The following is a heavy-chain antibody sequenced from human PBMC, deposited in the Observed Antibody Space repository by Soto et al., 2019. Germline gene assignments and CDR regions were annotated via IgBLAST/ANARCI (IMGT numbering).Heavy chain of an antibody. Sequence: PGGSLRLSCAASGFTFSSYWMSWVRQAPGKGLEWVANIKQDGSEKYYVDSVKGRFTISRDNAKNSLYLQMNSLRAEDTALYYCAKDLEYSSSWYIFDYWGQGTLVTVSS. CDR2: IKQDGSEK. CDR3: AKDLEYSSSWYIFDY. V-gene: IGHV3-7*03. J-gene: IGHJ4*02. D-gene: IGHD6-13*01. CDR1: GFTFSSYW.